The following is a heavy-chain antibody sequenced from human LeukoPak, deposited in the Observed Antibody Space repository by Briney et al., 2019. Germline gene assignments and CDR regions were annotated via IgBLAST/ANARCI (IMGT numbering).Heavy chain of an antibody. CDR3: AKDRYSSSWYPNPFDP. V-gene: IGHV3-23*01. D-gene: IGHD6-13*01. CDR1: GFTFSSYA. Sequence: GGSLRLSCAASGFTFSSYAMSWVRQAPGKGLEWVSAISGSGGSTYYADSVKGRFTISRDNSKNTLYLQMNSLRAEDTAVYYCAKDRYSSSWYPNPFDPWGQGTLVTVSS. J-gene: IGHJ5*02. CDR2: ISGSGGST.